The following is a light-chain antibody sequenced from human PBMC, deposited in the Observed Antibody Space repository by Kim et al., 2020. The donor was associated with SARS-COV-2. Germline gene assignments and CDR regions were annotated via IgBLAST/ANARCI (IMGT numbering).Light chain of an antibody. CDR2: EGS. CDR3: CSHAGSSMLM. J-gene: IGLJ3*02. Sequence: QSALTQPASVSGSPGQSIAISCTGTSSDVGTYNLVSWYQQHPGKAPKLVIYEGSKRPSGVSNRFSGSKSGNTASLTISGLQAEDEADYYCCSHAGSSMLMFGGGTQLTVL. V-gene: IGLV2-23*01. CDR1: SSDVGTYNL.